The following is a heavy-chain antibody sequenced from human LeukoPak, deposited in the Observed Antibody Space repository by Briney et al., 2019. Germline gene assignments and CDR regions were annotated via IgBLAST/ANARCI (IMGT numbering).Heavy chain of an antibody. CDR1: GGTFNSFT. D-gene: IGHD6-19*01. J-gene: IGHJ6*03. CDR3: ARAIVVAANYYYSMDV. Sequence: GASVKVSCKASGGTFNSFTINWVRQAPGQGLEWMGGIIPIFGTADYAQKFQGRVTITTDESTTTAYMELSSLRSEDTAVYYCARAIVVAANYYYSMDVWGKGTTVTVSS. V-gene: IGHV1-69*05. CDR2: IIPIFGTA.